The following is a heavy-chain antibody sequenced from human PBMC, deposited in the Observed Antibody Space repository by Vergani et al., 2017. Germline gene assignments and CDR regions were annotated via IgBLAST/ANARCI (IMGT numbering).Heavy chain of an antibody. CDR3: TRQPQEGASGPPSVPT. CDR2: IYHSGST. Sequence: QVQLQESGPGLVEPSETLSLTCAVSGYSIRNGYYWGWIRQPPGKGLEWIGSIYHSGSTHYNPSLKSRVTISVDTSKNDFSLKVKSVTAADTAVYYCTRQPQEGASGPPSVPTWGQGISVIVSS. V-gene: IGHV4-38-2*01. CDR1: GYSIRNGYY. J-gene: IGHJ4*02. D-gene: IGHD5-12*01.